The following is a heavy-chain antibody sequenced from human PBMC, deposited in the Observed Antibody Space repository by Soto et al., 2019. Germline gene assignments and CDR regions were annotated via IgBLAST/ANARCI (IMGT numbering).Heavy chain of an antibody. V-gene: IGHV1-46*01. CDR1: GYTFTSYY. CDR2: INPSGGST. Sequence: ASVKVSCKASGYTFTSYYMHWVRQAPGQGLEWMGIINPSGGSTSYAQKFQGRVTMTRDTSTSTAYMELRSLRSDDTAVYYCARDAAAGLNDYWGQGTLVTVSS. J-gene: IGHJ4*02. CDR3: ARDAAAGLNDY. D-gene: IGHD6-13*01.